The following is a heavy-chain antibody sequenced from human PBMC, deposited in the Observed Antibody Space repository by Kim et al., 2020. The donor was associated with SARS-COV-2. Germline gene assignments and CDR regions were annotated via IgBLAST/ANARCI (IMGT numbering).Heavy chain of an antibody. Sequence: GGSLRLSCAASGFTFSGSTMHWVRQASGKGLEWVGRIRSKANSYATAYAASVKNRFTISRDDSKNTAYLQMNSLKTEDTAVYYCTRVNPIAGGWYDALDICGQGTMVTVSS. V-gene: IGHV3-73*01. CDR1: GFTFSGST. CDR2: IRSKANSYAT. CDR3: TRVNPIAGGWYDALDI. J-gene: IGHJ3*02. D-gene: IGHD6-19*01.